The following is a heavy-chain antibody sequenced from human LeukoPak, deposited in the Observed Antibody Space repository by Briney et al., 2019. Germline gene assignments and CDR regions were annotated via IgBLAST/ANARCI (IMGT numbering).Heavy chain of an antibody. D-gene: IGHD6-19*01. CDR3: AKRQPYSSGSYYFDY. V-gene: IGHV3-23*01. CDR1: GFTFNSYA. J-gene: IGHJ4*02. CDR2: ISGSGGST. Sequence: GGSLRLSCAASGFTFNSYAMSWVREAPGKGLEWVSAISGSGGSTYYADSVKGRFTISRDNSKNTLYLQVNSLRAEDTAVYYCAKRQPYSSGSYYFDYWGQGTLVTVSS.